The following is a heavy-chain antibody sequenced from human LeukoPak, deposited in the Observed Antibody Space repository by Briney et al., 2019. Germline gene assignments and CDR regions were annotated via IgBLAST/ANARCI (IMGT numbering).Heavy chain of an antibody. CDR3: ARRHFTYCSSTSCYSGDDFDY. V-gene: IGHV4-59*12. CDR2: IYYSGST. CDR1: GGSISSYY. J-gene: IGHJ4*02. D-gene: IGHD2-2*02. Sequence: SETLSLTCTVSGGSISSYYWSWIRQPPGEGLEWIGYIYYSGSTNYNPSLKSRVTISVDTSKNQFSLKLSSVTAADTAVYYCARRHFTYCSSTSCYSGDDFDYWGQGTLVTVSS.